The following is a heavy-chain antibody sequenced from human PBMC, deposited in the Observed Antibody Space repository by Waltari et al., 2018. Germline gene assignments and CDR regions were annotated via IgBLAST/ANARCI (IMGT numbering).Heavy chain of an antibody. CDR2: MYYRGSS. J-gene: IGHJ5*01. Sequence: QLQLQESGPGLVKPSAPLSLTCSVPGDSVTTGSYYWGWIRQPPRKGLEGIGIMYYRGSSYSNPSLKSRVTISVDTSKNQFSLKLSSVAAADTAVYYCARAFGSGSYAWFDSWGQGTLVTVSS. CDR1: GDSVTTGSYY. D-gene: IGHD3-10*01. CDR3: ARAFGSGSYAWFDS. V-gene: IGHV4-39*01.